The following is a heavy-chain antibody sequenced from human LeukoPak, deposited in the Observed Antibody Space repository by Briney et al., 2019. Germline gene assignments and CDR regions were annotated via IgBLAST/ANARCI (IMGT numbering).Heavy chain of an antibody. D-gene: IGHD2-2*01. CDR1: GYTFTSYY. V-gene: IGHV1-46*01. Sequence: ASVKVSCKASGYTFTSYYMHWVRQAPGQGLEWMGLINPTGGSTGYAQKFQGRVTMTRDMSTSTDYMELSSLRSEDTAIYYCARRKYERLDPFDIWGQGTLVTVSS. CDR3: ARRKYERLDPFDI. J-gene: IGHJ3*02. CDR2: INPTGGST.